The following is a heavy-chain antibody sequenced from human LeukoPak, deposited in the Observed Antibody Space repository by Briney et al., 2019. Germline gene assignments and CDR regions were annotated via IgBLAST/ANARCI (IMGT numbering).Heavy chain of an antibody. V-gene: IGHV3-9*01. CDR2: ISWNSGSI. D-gene: IGHD5-18*01. Sequence: PGGSLRLSCAASGFTFDDYAMHWVRQAPGKGLEWVSGISWNSGSIGYADSVKGRFTISRDNAKNSLYLQMNSLRAEDTAVYYCVRVIYGYSCGPHNPWGQGTLVTVSS. CDR1: GFTFDDYA. J-gene: IGHJ5*02. CDR3: VRVIYGYSCGPHNP.